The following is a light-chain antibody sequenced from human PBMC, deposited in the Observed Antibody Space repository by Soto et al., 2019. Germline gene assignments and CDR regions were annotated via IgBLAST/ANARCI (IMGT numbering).Light chain of an antibody. CDR3: QQFGSSPYT. J-gene: IGKJ2*01. CDR1: QSVRSSY. CDR2: GAS. V-gene: IGKV3-20*01. Sequence: DTVLTQSPGTLSLSPGETATLSCRASQSVRSSYLAWYQQKPGQAPRLLIYGASSRATGIPDRFCGSGSGTDFTLTISRLEPEDFAVYFCQQFGSSPYTFGQGTKLEIK.